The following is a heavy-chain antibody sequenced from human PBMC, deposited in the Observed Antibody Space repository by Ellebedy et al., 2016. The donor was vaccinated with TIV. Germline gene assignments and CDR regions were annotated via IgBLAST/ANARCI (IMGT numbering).Heavy chain of an antibody. D-gene: IGHD3-16*01. CDR3: VKAWGD. CDR2: IVGNGGST. CDR1: GFTFSSYA. J-gene: IGHJ4*02. V-gene: IGHV3-64D*06. Sequence: GESLKISCSASGFTFSSYAMHWVRQAPGKGLEYVSAIVGNGGSTYYVDSVKVRFTISRDNSKNTLYLQMSSLRPEDTAVYYCVKAWGDWGQGTLVTVSS.